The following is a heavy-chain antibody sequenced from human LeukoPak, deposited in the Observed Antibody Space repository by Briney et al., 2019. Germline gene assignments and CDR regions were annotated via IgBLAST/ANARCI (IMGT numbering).Heavy chain of an antibody. CDR2: IWYDGSNK. CDR3: ARDWAYVAGYCSSTSCSTGLMLPGMDG. V-gene: IGHV3-33*08. Sequence: PGGSLRLSCAASGFSFSSYDLHWVRQAPGKGLEWVAVIWYDGSNKYYADSVKGRFTISRDNSKNTLYLQMNSLRAEDTAVYYCARDWAYVAGYCSSTSCSTGLMLPGMDGWGQARTVTVSS. D-gene: IGHD2-2*01. CDR1: GFSFSSYD. J-gene: IGHJ6*02.